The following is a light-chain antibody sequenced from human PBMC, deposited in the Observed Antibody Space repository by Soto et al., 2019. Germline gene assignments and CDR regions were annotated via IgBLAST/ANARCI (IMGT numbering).Light chain of an antibody. J-gene: IGKJ4*01. CDR2: DAS. CDR1: QSVSSY. Sequence: EIVLTQSPATLSLSPGERATLSCRAGQSVSSYLAWYQQKPGQAPRLLIYDASNRATGIPARFSGRGSGTDFTITISSLEPEDFAVYYCQQRSNWPLTFGGGTKVEIK. CDR3: QQRSNWPLT. V-gene: IGKV3-11*01.